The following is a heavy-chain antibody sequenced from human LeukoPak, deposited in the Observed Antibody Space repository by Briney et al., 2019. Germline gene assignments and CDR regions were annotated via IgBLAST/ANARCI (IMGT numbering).Heavy chain of an antibody. CDR1: GFTFNIYA. D-gene: IGHD3-22*01. V-gene: IGHV3-23*01. Sequence: PGGSLRLSCAASGFTFNIYAMSWVRLAPGKGLQWVASMCGSAGCTYYADSVKGRFTISRDNSKNTLYLQMYSLRAEDTAIYYCARDRPNYHESNGHYYQRDGDHWGQGTLVTVSS. CDR3: ARDRPNYHESNGHYYQRDGDH. CDR2: MCGSAGCT. J-gene: IGHJ5*02.